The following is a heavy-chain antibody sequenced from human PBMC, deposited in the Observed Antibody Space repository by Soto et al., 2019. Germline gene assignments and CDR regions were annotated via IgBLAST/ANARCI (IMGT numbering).Heavy chain of an antibody. CDR1: GYTFTSNY. CDR2: INPSGGST. V-gene: IGHV1-46*03. J-gene: IGHJ3*02. D-gene: IGHD1-26*01. Sequence: ASVKVSCKASGYTFTSNYMHWVRQAPGQGLEWMGIINPSGGSTSYAQKFQGRVTMTRDTSTSTVYMELSSLRSEDTAVYYCARDDPVGRAFDIWGQGTMVTVSS. CDR3: ARDDPVGRAFDI.